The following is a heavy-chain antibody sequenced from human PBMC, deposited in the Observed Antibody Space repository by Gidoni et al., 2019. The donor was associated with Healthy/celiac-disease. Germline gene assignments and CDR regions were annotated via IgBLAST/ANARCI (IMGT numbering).Heavy chain of an antibody. V-gene: IGHV3-23*01. D-gene: IGHD3-3*01. J-gene: IGHJ4*02. CDR1: GFTFPRYA. CDR2: ISGSGGST. CDR3: AKSPARVVIINLGDY. Sequence: EVQLLVSGGGLVHAGGSLTLPSEASGFTFPRYAMSWVRQAPGKGLEWVSAISGSGGSTYYADSVKGRFTISRDNSKNTLYLQMNSLRAEDTAVYYCAKSPARVVIINLGDYWGQGTLVTVSS.